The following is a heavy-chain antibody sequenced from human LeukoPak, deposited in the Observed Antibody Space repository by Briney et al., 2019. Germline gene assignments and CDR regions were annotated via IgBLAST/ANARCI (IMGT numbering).Heavy chain of an antibody. D-gene: IGHD4-17*01. CDR3: ARSTTVTTFSYGMDV. Sequence: INTHGSSTSYADSVKGRFTISRDNAKNTLYLQMHSLRAEDTAVYYCARSTTVTTFSYGMDVWGQGTTVTVSS. CDR2: INTHGSST. J-gene: IGHJ6*02. V-gene: IGHV3-74*01.